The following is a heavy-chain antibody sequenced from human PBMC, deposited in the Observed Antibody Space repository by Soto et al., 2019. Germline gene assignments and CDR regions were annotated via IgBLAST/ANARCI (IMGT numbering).Heavy chain of an antibody. V-gene: IGHV3-53*01. CDR1: GFTISGKKY. Sequence: DVQLVESGGGLIQPGESLRLSCAAFGFTISGKKYVAWVRQAPGKGLEWVSALYDIDGSFYADSVKGRFTTSSDSSKTTVYLQMNDLRPDDTAVYYCATWHEREHAYDVWGLGTTVTLSS. J-gene: IGHJ3*01. CDR3: ATWHEREHAYDV. D-gene: IGHD1-1*01. CDR2: LYDIDGS.